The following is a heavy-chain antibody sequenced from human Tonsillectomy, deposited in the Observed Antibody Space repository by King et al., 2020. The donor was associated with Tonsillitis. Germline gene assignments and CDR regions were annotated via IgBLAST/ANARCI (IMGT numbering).Heavy chain of an antibody. D-gene: IGHD6-6*01. V-gene: IGHV6-1*01. CDR2: TYYRSKWFN. Sequence: VQLQQSGPGLVKPSQTLSLTCAISGDSVSSNTAAWNWIRQSPSRGLEWLGRTYYRSKWFNNYAELVKSRITVNPDTSKNQFSLQLNSVTPEDTAVYYWARWDYSTSSGDCWGQGTLVTVSS. CDR3: ARWDYSTSSGDC. J-gene: IGHJ4*02. CDR1: GDSVSSNTAA.